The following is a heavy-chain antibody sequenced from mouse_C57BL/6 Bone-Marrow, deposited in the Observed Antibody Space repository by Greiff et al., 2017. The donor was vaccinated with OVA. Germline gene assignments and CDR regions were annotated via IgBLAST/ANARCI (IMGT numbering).Heavy chain of an antibody. V-gene: IGHV1-15*01. Sequence: VQLQQSGAELVRPGASVTLSCKASGYTFTDYEMHWVKQTPVHGLAWIGAIDPETGGTAYHQKFKGKAILTADQSSSTAYMEIRSLSSEDSAVYYCTSSDGYYEAYWGQGTLGTVSA. CDR3: TSSDGYYEAY. CDR2: IDPETGGT. CDR1: GYTFTDYE. D-gene: IGHD2-3*01. J-gene: IGHJ3*01.